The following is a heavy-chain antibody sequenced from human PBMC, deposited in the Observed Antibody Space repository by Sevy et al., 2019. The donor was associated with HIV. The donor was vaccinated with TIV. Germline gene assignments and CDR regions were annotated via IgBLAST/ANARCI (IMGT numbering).Heavy chain of an antibody. CDR2: INQDGSEK. Sequence: GGSLRLSCAASGFTFSSYWMSWVRQAPGKGLEWVATINQDGSEKFYVDSVKGRFTISRHNPRKSLYLQMNSLSAGDTAVYYCARLFYGSADYWCQGTLVTVSS. D-gene: IGHD3-10*01. CDR1: GFTFSSYW. V-gene: IGHV3-7*01. J-gene: IGHJ4*02. CDR3: ARLFYGSADY.